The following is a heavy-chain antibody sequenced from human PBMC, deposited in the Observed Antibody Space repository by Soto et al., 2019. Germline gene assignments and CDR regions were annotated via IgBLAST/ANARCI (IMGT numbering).Heavy chain of an antibody. CDR2: ISGSGFKK. D-gene: IGHD1-26*01. CDR3: AKNQGVELVPLATVDWFDP. V-gene: IGHV3-23*01. J-gene: IGHJ5*02. Sequence: GVSLSLSCAASGFIFENFGMSWVRQAPGKGLEWISSISGSGFKKYYADSVKGRFTISRDNSKSTVYLELNNLSAEDTAVYHCAKNQGVELVPLATVDWFDPWGQGSVVTVSS. CDR1: GFIFENFG.